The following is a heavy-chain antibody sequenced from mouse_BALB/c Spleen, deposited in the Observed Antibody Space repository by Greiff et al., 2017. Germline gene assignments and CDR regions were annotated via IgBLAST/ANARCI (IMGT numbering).Heavy chain of an antibody. CDR1: GFTFSSYG. J-gene: IGHJ2*01. Sequence: EVQLVESGGGLVQPGGSLKLSCAASGFTFSSYGMSWVRQTPDKRLELVATINSNGGSTYYPDSVKGRFTISRDNAKNTLYLQMSSLKSEDTAMYYCARDPSGKTYYFDYWGQGTTLTVSS. D-gene: IGHD1-3*01. CDR3: ARDPSGKTYYFDY. CDR2: INSNGGST. V-gene: IGHV5-6-3*01.